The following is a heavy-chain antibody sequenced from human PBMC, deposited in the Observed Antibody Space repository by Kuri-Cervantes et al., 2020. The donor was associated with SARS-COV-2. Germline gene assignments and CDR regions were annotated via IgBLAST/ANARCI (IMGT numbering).Heavy chain of an antibody. CDR3: ARRAYGEQVDYYYMDV. D-gene: IGHD4-17*01. Sequence: GESLKISWAGSESIFTNYWIAWVRQMPGKGLEWMGIIYPGDSDNKYSPCFQGQVTISADKSISTAFLQWSSLKASDTAMYYCARRAYGEQVDYYYMDVWGKGTTVTVSS. CDR1: ESIFTNYW. J-gene: IGHJ6*03. V-gene: IGHV5-51*01. CDR2: IYPGDSDN.